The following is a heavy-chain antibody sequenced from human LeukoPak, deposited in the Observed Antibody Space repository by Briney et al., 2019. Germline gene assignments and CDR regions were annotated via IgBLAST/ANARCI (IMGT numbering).Heavy chain of an antibody. CDR1: GFTFSSYS. CDR2: ISSSSSYI. V-gene: IGHV3-21*01. D-gene: IGHD3-22*01. J-gene: IGHJ4*02. CDR3: ARAHYYDSSGLDF. Sequence: GGSLRLSCAASGFTFSSYSMNWVRQAPGKGLEWVSSISSSSSYIYYADSVKGRFTISRDNAKSSLYLQMNSLRAEDTAVYYCARAHYYDSSGLDFWGQGTLVTVSS.